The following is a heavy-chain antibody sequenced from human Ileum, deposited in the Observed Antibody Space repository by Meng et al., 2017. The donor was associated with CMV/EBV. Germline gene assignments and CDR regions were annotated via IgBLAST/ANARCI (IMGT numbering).Heavy chain of an antibody. J-gene: IGHJ4*02. CDR2: INHSGIT. D-gene: IGHD5-18*01. CDR3: ARGRYSYGYNY. Sequence: SETLSLTCAVYGGSFSGYYWSWIRQPPGKGLEWIGEINHSGITNYNPSLKSRVTISVDTSKNQFSLKLSPVTAADTAVYYCARGRYSYGYNYWGQGTLVTVSS. V-gene: IGHV4-34*01. CDR1: GGSFSGYY.